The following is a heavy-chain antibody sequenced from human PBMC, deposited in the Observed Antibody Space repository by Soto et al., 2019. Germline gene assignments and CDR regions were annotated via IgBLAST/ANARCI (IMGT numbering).Heavy chain of an antibody. CDR1: GGSFSCYY. J-gene: IGHJ6*02. CDR3: ARGRQRITIFGVVIPLGMDV. Sequence: SETRSRTWAVYGGSFSCYYWSWIGQPPGKGLGWMGEINHSGSTNYNPSLKRRVTISVDTSKNQFSLKLSSVTAADTAVYYCARGRQRITIFGVVIPLGMDVWGQGTTVTVS. D-gene: IGHD3-3*01. V-gene: IGHV4-34*01. CDR2: INHSGST.